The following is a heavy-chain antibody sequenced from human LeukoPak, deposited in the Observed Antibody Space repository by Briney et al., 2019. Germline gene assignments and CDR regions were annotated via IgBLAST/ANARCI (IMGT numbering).Heavy chain of an antibody. CDR3: ARDWGILGQQLARDYFDY. V-gene: IGHV3-30*02. CDR2: IRYDGSNK. D-gene: IGHD6-13*01. CDR1: GFTFSSYG. J-gene: IGHJ4*02. Sequence: GGSLRLSCAASGFTFSSYGMHWVRQAPGKGLEWVAFIRYDGSNKYYADSVKGRFTISRDNSKNTLYLQMNSLRAEDTAVYYCARDWGILGQQLARDYFDYWGQGTLVTVSS.